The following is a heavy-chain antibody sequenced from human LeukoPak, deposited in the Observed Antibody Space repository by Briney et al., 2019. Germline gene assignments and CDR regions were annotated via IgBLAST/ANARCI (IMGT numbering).Heavy chain of an antibody. J-gene: IGHJ5*02. CDR2: ISAYNGNT. V-gene: IGHV1-18*01. D-gene: IGHD4-17*01. Sequence: ASVKVSCKASGYTFTSYGFSWVRQAPGQGLEWMGWISAYNGNTNYAQKLQGRVTMTTDTSTSTAYMELRSLRSDDTAVYYCARGYMGDYGDYVGWFDPWGQGTLVTVSS. CDR1: GYTFTSYG. CDR3: ARGYMGDYGDYVGWFDP.